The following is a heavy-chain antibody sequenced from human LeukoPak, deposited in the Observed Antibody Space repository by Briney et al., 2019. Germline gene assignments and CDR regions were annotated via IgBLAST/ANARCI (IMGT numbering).Heavy chain of an antibody. J-gene: IGHJ3*02. Sequence: PSETLSLTCTVSAGSISSSSYYWGWIRQPPGKGLEWIGSIYYSGSTYYNPSLKSRVTISVDTSKNQFSLKLSSVTAADTAVYYCARLFTIFGPVRGAFDIWGQGTMVTVSS. CDR3: ARLFTIFGPVRGAFDI. V-gene: IGHV4-39*01. CDR2: IYYSGST. CDR1: AGSISSSSYY. D-gene: IGHD3/OR15-3a*01.